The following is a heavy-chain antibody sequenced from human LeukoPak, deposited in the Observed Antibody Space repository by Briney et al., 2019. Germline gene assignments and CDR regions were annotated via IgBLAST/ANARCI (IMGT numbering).Heavy chain of an antibody. V-gene: IGHV4-59*01. CDR2: IYYSGST. Sequence: PSETLSLTCTVSGGSISSCYWSWIRQPPGKGLEWIGYIYYSGSTNYNPSLKSRVTISVDTSKNQFSLKLSSVTAADTAVYYCARDGWDYYGSGSPDAFDIWGQGTVVTVSS. D-gene: IGHD3-10*01. J-gene: IGHJ3*02. CDR1: GGSISSCY. CDR3: ARDGWDYYGSGSPDAFDI.